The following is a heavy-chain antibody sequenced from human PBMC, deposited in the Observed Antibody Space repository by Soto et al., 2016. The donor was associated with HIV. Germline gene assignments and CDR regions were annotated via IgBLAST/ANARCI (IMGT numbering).Heavy chain of an antibody. Sequence: EVQLVESGGGLVQPGGSLRLSCAASGFTFSSYAMSWVRQAPGKGLEWVSAISGSGGSTYYADSVKGRFTISRDNSKNTLYLQMNSLRAEDTAVYYCAKDDRQYYYDSSGYPVGYFEYWGQGTLVTVSS. CDR3: AKDDRQYYYDSSGYPVGYFEY. J-gene: IGHJ4*02. D-gene: IGHD3-22*01. CDR2: ISGSGGST. V-gene: IGHV3-23*04. CDR1: GFTFSSYA.